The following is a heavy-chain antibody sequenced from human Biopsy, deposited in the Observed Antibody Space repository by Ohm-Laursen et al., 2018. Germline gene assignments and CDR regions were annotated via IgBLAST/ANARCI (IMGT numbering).Heavy chain of an antibody. CDR1: GNTFATYH. CDR3: ARAGVGSDGADSYYYGMDV. Sequence: GASVKVSCKASGNTFATYHIHWVRQAPGQGLEWMWVISPSGATTSFSQKFQGRITMTRDTFTGTVYMDLNSLGSEDTAVYYCARAGVGSDGADSYYYGMDVWGPGTTVTVSS. J-gene: IGHJ6*02. V-gene: IGHV1-46*01. CDR2: ISPSGATT. D-gene: IGHD5-24*01.